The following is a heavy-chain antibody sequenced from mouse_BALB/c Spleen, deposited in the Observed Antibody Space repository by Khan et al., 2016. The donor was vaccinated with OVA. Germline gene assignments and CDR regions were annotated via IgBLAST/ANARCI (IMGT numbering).Heavy chain of an antibody. J-gene: IGHJ2*01. CDR3: ARTARIKY. D-gene: IGHD1-2*01. V-gene: IGHV3-2*02. Sequence: EVQLQESGPGLVKPSQSLSLTCTVTGYSITSGYGWNWIRQFPGNKLEWMGYISYSGSTNYNPSLKSRISITRDPSTNQFFMQLNAVTTEDTATYYCARTARIKYWGQGTTLTVSS. CDR1: GYSITSGYG. CDR2: ISYSGST.